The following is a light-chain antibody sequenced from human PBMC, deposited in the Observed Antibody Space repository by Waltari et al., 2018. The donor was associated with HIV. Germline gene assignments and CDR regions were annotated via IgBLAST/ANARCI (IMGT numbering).Light chain of an antibody. CDR3: SSYTSSSTYV. CDR2: DVS. V-gene: IGLV2-14*03. J-gene: IGLJ1*01. Sequence: QSALTQPASVSGSPGQSITISCPGPTSDVGGYRDVSWYQQHPGKAPKLMIYDVSNRPSGVSNRFSGSKSGNTASLTISGLQAEDEADYYCSSYTSSSTYVFGTGTKVTVL. CDR1: TSDVGGYRD.